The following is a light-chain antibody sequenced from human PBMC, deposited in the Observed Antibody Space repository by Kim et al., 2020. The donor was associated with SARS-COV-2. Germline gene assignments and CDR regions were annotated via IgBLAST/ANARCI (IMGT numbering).Light chain of an antibody. Sequence: SYELTQPPSVSVSPGQTASITCSGDILGDKYACWYQQKPGQSPVVVIYQDTRRPSGIPDRFSGSNSGNTATLTISGTQAMDEADYYCQAWNISLCVFGGGTQLTVL. CDR3: QAWNISLCV. J-gene: IGLJ3*02. CDR1: ILGDKY. CDR2: QDT. V-gene: IGLV3-1*01.